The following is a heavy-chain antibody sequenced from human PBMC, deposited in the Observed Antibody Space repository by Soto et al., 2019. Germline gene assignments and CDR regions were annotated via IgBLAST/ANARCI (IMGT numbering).Heavy chain of an antibody. D-gene: IGHD3-22*01. CDR1: GYSFTSYW. J-gene: IGHJ6*02. CDR2: IYPGDSDT. CDR3: ARQPPYYYDSSGYYYYYYGMDV. V-gene: IGHV5-51*01. Sequence: EVQLVQSGAEVKKPGESLKISCKGSGYSFTSYWIGWVRQMPGKGLEWMGIIYPGDSDTRYSPSFQGQVTISADKSISTAYLQWSRLKASDTAMYYCARQPPYYYDSSGYYYYYYGMDVWGQGTTVTVSS.